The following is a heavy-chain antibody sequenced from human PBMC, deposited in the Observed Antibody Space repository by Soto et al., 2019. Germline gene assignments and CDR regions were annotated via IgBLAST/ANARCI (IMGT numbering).Heavy chain of an antibody. D-gene: IGHD6-13*01. Sequence: SETLSLTCTVSGGSVSSGSYYWIWIRQPPGKGLEWIGYVYYSGNTNYNPSLESRVTISVDTSRNRFSLNLASATAADTAVYYCARKGAAASYAHYYMDVWGRGTAVTVSS. CDR2: VYYSGNT. CDR3: ARKGAAASYAHYYMDV. CDR1: GGSVSSGSYY. V-gene: IGHV4-61*01. J-gene: IGHJ6*03.